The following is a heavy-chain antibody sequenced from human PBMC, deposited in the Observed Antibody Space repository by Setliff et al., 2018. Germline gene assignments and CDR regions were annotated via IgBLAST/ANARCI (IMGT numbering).Heavy chain of an antibody. V-gene: IGHV1-69*05. CDR2: TIPIFGTT. CDR3: VREGVDSRSSTDYRYYMDV. D-gene: IGHD3-22*01. J-gene: IGHJ6*03. CDR1: GGPFSSYG. Sequence: ASVKVSCKASGGPFSSYGISWVRQAPGQGLEWMGGTIPIFGTTDYAQKFRGRVTIITDESTSTAFMQLSSLRSEDTAVYYCVREGVDSRSSTDYRYYMDVWGKGTTVTVS.